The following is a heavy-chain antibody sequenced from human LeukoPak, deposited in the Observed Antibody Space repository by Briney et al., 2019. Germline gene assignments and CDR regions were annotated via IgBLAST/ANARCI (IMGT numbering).Heavy chain of an antibody. D-gene: IGHD2-2*03. J-gene: IGHJ4*02. Sequence: GESLKISCKGSGYSFSNYWIAWVRQMPGKGLEWMGIIYPGDSDTKYSRSFQGQVIISADKSTTTAYLQWSSLKASDTAMYYCARHGYCTSASCPVDYWGQGTLVTVSS. V-gene: IGHV5-51*01. CDR3: ARHGYCTSASCPVDY. CDR1: GYSFSNYW. CDR2: IYPGDSDT.